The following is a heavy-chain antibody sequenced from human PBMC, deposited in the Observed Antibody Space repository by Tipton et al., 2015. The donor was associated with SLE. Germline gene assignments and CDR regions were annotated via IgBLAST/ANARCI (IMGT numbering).Heavy chain of an antibody. D-gene: IGHD1-7*01. CDR1: GFTFSSYE. V-gene: IGHV3-48*03. J-gene: IGHJ4*02. CDR3: ARELELRGDFDY. Sequence: GSLRLSCAASGFTFSSYEMNWVRQAPGKGLEWVSYISSSGSTKYYADSVKGRFTISRDNSKNTLYLQMNSLRAEDTAVYYCARELELRGDFDYWGQGTLVTVSS. CDR2: ISSSGSTK.